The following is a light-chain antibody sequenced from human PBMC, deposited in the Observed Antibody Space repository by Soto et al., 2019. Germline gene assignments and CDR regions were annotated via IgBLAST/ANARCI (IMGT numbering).Light chain of an antibody. CDR1: QSIVTY. CDR3: QQSYSTPPWT. Sequence: DIPITQFQSSLSASVGDRVTISCRASQSIVTYLNWYLQKPGKAPKLLIYAASNLQSGVPSRFSGSGSGTDFTLTISSLQPEDFATYFCQQSYSTPPWTFGQGTKVDIK. V-gene: IGKV1-39*01. J-gene: IGKJ1*01. CDR2: AAS.